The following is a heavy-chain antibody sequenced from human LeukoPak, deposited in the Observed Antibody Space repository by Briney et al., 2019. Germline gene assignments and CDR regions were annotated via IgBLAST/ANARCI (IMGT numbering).Heavy chain of an antibody. V-gene: IGHV1-2*02. D-gene: IGHD3-22*01. J-gene: IGHJ4*02. CDR3: ARGEYYDRSAYCFD. Sequence: ASVKVSCKASGYTFTGYYMHWVRQAPGQGLEWMGWINPNSGGTNYVQRLQGRVTMTRDTSISTAHMELSRLRSDDTAVYYCARGEYYDRSAYCFDWGQGTLVTVSS. CDR2: INPNSGGT. CDR1: GYTFTGYY.